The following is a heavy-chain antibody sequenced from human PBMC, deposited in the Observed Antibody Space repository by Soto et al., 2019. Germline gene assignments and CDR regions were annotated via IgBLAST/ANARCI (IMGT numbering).Heavy chain of an antibody. V-gene: IGHV1-18*01. CDR3: ARGGQHDGGFFSPPFGGREV. Sequence: GASVKVSCKASGYTFTSYGISWVRQAPGQGLEWMGWISGYNGNKKYAQKLQGRVTMTTDTSTSTAYMELRSLRSDDTAVYYCARGGQHDGGFFSPPFGGREVGGKGTRVTFP. CDR2: ISGYNGNK. J-gene: IGHJ6*04. CDR1: GYTFTSYG. D-gene: IGHD2-15*01.